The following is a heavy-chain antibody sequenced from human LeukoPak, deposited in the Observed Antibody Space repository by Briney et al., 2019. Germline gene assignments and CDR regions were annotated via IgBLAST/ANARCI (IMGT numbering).Heavy chain of an antibody. V-gene: IGHV4-34*01. Sequence: KPSETLSPTCAVYGGSFSGYYWNWIRQPPGKGLEWIGEINHSGSTNYNPSLKSRVTISVDTSKNQSSVKLSSVTAAGTAVYYCAREDGYDSSGYQQWGQGTLVTVP. CDR3: AREDGYDSSGYQQ. D-gene: IGHD3-22*01. J-gene: IGHJ1*01. CDR1: GGSFSGYY. CDR2: INHSGST.